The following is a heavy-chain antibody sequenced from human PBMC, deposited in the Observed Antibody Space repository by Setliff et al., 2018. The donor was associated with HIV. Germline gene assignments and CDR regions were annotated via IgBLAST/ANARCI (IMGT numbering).Heavy chain of an antibody. Sequence: GGSLRLSCTASGFTFSDYYMSWIRQSPGKGLEWISYISSSGTTIYYADSVKGRFTISRDNAKNSLYLEMNSLRAEDTAVYYCAGSRGYFVQADWGQGTLVTVSS. J-gene: IGHJ4*02. CDR3: AGSRGYFVQAD. D-gene: IGHD1-1*01. V-gene: IGHV3-11*04. CDR2: ISSSGTTI. CDR1: GFTFSDYY.